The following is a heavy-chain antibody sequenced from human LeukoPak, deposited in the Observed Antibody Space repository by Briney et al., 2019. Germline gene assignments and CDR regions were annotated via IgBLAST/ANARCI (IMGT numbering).Heavy chain of an antibody. CDR1: GGSISSFY. D-gene: IGHD2-21*02. V-gene: IGHV4-59*01. CDR3: ARWAYCGGGCWPNYLDY. Sequence: KPSETLSLTCTVSGGSISSFYWSWIRQPPGKGLEWIGYIYSSGSATYNPSLKSRVTMSVDTSKNQFSLRLSSMTAADTAVYYCARWAYCGGGCWPNYLDYRGQGTLVTVSS. CDR2: IYSSGSA. J-gene: IGHJ4*02.